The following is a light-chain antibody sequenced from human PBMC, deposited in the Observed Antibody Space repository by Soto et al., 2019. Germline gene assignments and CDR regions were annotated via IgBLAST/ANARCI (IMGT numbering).Light chain of an antibody. CDR1: ESIGDY. J-gene: IGKJ4*01. V-gene: IGKV3-20*01. Sequence: PGESATLSFSASESIGDYLAWYQQKPGQATRLLIYGATMRTTGTPDRFSGAGSETHFTLAISRLEPGDFAVYYCQKYGSSYINFGGGTKVDIK. CDR3: QKYGSSYIN. CDR2: GAT.